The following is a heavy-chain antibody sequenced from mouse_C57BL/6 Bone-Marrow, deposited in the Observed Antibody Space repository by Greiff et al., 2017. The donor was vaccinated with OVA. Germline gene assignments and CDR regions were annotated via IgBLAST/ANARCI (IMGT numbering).Heavy chain of an antibody. CDR2: IDPSDSYT. D-gene: IGHD1-1*01. CDR1: GYTFTSYW. J-gene: IGHJ3*01. Sequence: VQLQQPGAELVMPGASVKLSCKASGYTFTSYWMHWVKQRPGQGLEWIGEIDPSDSYTNYNQKFKGKSTLTVDKSSSTAYMQLSSLTSEDSAVYCCAREGYYYAWFAYWGQGTLVTVSA. V-gene: IGHV1-69*01. CDR3: AREGYYYAWFAY.